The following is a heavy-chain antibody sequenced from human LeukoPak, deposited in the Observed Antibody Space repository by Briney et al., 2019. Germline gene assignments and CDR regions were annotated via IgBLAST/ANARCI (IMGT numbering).Heavy chain of an antibody. CDR1: GFTFSSYE. Sequence: GGSLRLSCAASGFTFSSYEMNWVRQAPGKGLEWVSYISSSGNTIYYADSVKGRFTISRDNAKNSLYLQVDSLRAEDTAIYYCARIPIAAPGYYYYMDVWGKGTTVTISS. D-gene: IGHD6-13*01. V-gene: IGHV3-48*03. CDR2: ISSSGNTI. J-gene: IGHJ6*03. CDR3: ARIPIAAPGYYYYMDV.